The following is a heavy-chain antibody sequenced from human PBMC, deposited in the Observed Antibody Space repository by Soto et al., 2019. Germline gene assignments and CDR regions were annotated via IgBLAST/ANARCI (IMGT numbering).Heavy chain of an antibody. CDR1: GGTFSSYA. J-gene: IGHJ4*02. V-gene: IGHV1-69*01. Sequence: QVQLVQSGAEVKKPGSSVKVSCKASGGTFSSYAISWVRQAPGQGLEWMGGIIPIFGTANYAQKFQGRVTMTADESTSTAYMALSSLKSEDTAVYYCARGAVRSGWYGEFDYWGQGTLVTVSS. CDR3: ARGAVRSGWYGEFDY. CDR2: IIPIFGTA. D-gene: IGHD6-19*01.